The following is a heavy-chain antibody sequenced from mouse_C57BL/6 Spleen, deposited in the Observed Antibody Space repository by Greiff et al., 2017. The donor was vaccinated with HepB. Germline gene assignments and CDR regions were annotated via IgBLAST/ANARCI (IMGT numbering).Heavy chain of an antibody. J-gene: IGHJ1*03. Sequence: EVKLMESEGGLVQPGSSMKLSCTASGFTFSDYYMAWVRQVPEKGLEWVANINYDGSSTYYLDSLKSRFIISRDNAKNILYLQMSSLKSEDTATYYCARDGGYDGGDWYFDVWGTGTTVTVSS. CDR3: ARDGGYDGGDWYFDV. D-gene: IGHD2-2*01. CDR2: INYDGSST. CDR1: GFTFSDYY. V-gene: IGHV5-16*01.